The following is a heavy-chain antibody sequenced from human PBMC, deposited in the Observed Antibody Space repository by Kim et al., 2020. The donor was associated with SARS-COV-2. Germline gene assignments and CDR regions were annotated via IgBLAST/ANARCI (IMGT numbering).Heavy chain of an antibody. CDR1: GGSISSSNW. J-gene: IGHJ4*02. Sequence: SETLSLTCAVSGGSISSSNWWSWVRQPPGKGLEWIGEIYHSGSTNYNPSLKSRVTISVDKSKNQFSLKLSSVTAADTAVYYCARVRIAAAVIFDYWGQGTLVTVSS. D-gene: IGHD6-13*01. V-gene: IGHV4-4*02. CDR2: IYHSGST. CDR3: ARVRIAAAVIFDY.